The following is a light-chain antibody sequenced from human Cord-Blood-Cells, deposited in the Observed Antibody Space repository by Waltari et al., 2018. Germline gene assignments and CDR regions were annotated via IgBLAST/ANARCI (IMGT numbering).Light chain of an antibody. CDR2: EVS. J-gene: IGLJ1*01. CDR3: CSYAGSSTFV. Sequence: QSALTQPASVSGSPGQSITISCPGTSSAVGRYNLVPWYQQHPGKAPKLMIYEVSKRPSGVSNRFSGSKSGNTASLTISGLQAEDEADYYCCSYAGSSTFVFGTGTKVTVL. V-gene: IGLV2-23*02. CDR1: SSAVGRYNL.